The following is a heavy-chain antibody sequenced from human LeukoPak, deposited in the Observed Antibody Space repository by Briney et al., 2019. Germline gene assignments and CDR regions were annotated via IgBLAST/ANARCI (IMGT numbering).Heavy chain of an antibody. CDR3: ARDRYGDEDAEYFQH. D-gene: IGHD4-17*01. J-gene: IGHJ1*01. CDR1: GFTFSSYW. V-gene: IGHV3-7*01. Sequence: GGSLRLSCAASGFTFSSYWMSWVRQAPGKGLEWVANIKQDGSEKYYVDSVKGRFTISRDNSKNTLYLQMNSLRAEDTAVYYCARDRYGDEDAEYFQHWGQGTLVTVSS. CDR2: IKQDGSEK.